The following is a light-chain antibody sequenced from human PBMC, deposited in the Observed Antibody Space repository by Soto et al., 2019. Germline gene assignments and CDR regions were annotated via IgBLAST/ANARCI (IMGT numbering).Light chain of an antibody. CDR1: RSVGSD. CDR3: QQYNSWPFT. CDR2: GAS. V-gene: IGKV3-15*01. J-gene: IGKJ4*01. Sequence: EIVMTQSPVTLSVSPGERATLSCRASRSVGSDLAWYQQKPGQAPRLLINGASTWATGIPARFSGSGSGTEFTLTISSLQSEDFAVYYCQQYNSWPFTFGGGTRVEIK.